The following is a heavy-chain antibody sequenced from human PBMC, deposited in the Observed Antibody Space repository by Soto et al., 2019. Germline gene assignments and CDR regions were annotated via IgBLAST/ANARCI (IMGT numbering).Heavy chain of an antibody. CDR1: GFTFSSYA. Sequence: EVQLLESGGGLVQPGGSLRLSCAASGFTFSSYAMSWVRQAPGKGLEWVSAISGSGGSTYYADSVKGRFTISRDNSKNTRYMQMNSLRAEDTAVYYCAKRGDYDFWSGYGGTGAFDIWGQGTMVTVSS. CDR2: ISGSGGST. CDR3: AKRGDYDFWSGYGGTGAFDI. V-gene: IGHV3-23*01. J-gene: IGHJ3*02. D-gene: IGHD3-3*01.